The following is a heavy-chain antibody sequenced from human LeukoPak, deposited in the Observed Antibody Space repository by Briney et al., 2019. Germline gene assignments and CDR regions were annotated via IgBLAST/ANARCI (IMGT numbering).Heavy chain of an antibody. Sequence: PSETLSLTCTVSGGSISSHYWSWIRQPPGKGLEWIGYIYYSGSTNYNPSLKSRVTISVDTSKNQFSLKLSSVTAADTAVYYCARSYHDILTGYLNWFDPWGQGTLVTVSS. D-gene: IGHD3-9*01. CDR2: IYYSGST. CDR1: GGSISSHY. CDR3: ARSYHDILTGYLNWFDP. J-gene: IGHJ5*02. V-gene: IGHV4-59*11.